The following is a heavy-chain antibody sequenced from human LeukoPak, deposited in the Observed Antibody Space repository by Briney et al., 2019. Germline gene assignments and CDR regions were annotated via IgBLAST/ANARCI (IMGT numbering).Heavy chain of an antibody. J-gene: IGHJ4*02. CDR3: ARDPTVTTSFFDY. Sequence: PGGSLRLSCAASGFTFSTYSMNWVRQAPGKGLGWVSSISSNSNYIYYADSVKGRFTISRDNAKNSLYLQMNSLRAEDTAMYYCARDPTVTTSFFDYWGQGTLVTVSS. D-gene: IGHD4-17*01. CDR1: GFTFSTYS. V-gene: IGHV3-21*01. CDR2: ISSNSNYI.